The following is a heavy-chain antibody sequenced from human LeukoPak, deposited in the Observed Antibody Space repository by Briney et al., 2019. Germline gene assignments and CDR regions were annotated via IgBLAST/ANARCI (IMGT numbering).Heavy chain of an antibody. Sequence: GGSLRLSCAVSGFTFSSYSMNWVRQAPGKGLEWVSSISSSSSYIYYADSVKGRFTISRDNAKNSLYLQMNSLRAEDTAVYYCARGAIVVVVAAITNWFDPWGQGTLVTVSS. CDR2: ISSSSSYI. J-gene: IGHJ5*02. CDR3: ARGAIVVVVAAITNWFDP. V-gene: IGHV3-21*01. D-gene: IGHD2-15*01. CDR1: GFTFSSYS.